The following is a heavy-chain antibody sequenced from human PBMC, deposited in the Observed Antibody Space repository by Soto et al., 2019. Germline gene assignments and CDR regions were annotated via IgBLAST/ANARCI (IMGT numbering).Heavy chain of an antibody. CDR3: ATGELKQQLFDY. Sequence: GASVKVSCKASGYTFTSYYMHWVRQAPGQGLEWMGIINPSGGSTSYAQKFQGRVTMTEDTSTDTAYMELSSLRSEDTAVYYCATGELKQQLFDYWGQGTLVTVSS. V-gene: IGHV1-46*01. J-gene: IGHJ4*02. CDR1: GYTFTSYY. D-gene: IGHD6-13*01. CDR2: INPSGGST.